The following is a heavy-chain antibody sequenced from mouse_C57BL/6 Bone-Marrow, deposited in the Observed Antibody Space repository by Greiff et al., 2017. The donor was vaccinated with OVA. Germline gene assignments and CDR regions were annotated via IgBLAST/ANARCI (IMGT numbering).Heavy chain of an antibody. D-gene: IGHD3-3*01. CDR2: ISSGGSYT. V-gene: IGHV5-6*01. CDR1: GFTFSSYG. J-gene: IGHJ4*01. CDR3: ARQGGRGYAMDY. Sequence: EVMLVESGGDLVKPGGSLKLSCAASGFTFSSYGMSWVRQTPDKRLEWVATISSGGSYTYYPDSVKGRFTISRDNARNTRYLQMSSLKSEDTAMYCCARQGGRGYAMDYWGQGTSVTVSS.